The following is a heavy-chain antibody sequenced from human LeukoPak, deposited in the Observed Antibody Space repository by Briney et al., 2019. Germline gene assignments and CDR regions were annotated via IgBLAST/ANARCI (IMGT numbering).Heavy chain of an antibody. J-gene: IGHJ3*02. CDR2: VKRIADSGPT. CDR3: STNQALDI. V-gene: IGHV3-15*01. Sequence: GASLRLSCAASGFIFSDAWMTWVRQAPGKGLEWVGRVKRIADSGPTDYAASVKGRFTISRDDTKNTLYLQMNSLKIEDTAVYYCSTNQALDIWGQGTKVTVSS. CDR1: GFIFSDAW.